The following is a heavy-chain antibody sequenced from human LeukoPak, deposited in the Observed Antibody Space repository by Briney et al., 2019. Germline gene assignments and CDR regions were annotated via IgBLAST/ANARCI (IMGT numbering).Heavy chain of an antibody. D-gene: IGHD4-17*01. CDR2: INDSGTT. CDR3: ARGLPQTVIDH. J-gene: IGHJ4*02. Sequence: SETLSLTCAVYGGSFSGYYWSWIRQPPGKGLEWIGEINDSGTTNYNPSLKSRVIISVDTSRNQFSLKLSSVTAADTAVYYCARGLPQTVIDHWGQETLVTVSS. CDR1: GGSFSGYY. V-gene: IGHV4-34*01.